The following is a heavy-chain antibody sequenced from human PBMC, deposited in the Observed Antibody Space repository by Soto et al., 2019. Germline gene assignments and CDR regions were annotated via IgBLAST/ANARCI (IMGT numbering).Heavy chain of an antibody. J-gene: IGHJ4*02. CDR3: TTHRVWLTNPYYFDF. CDR2: FDLENREN. V-gene: IGHV1-24*01. D-gene: IGHD6-19*01. CDR1: GRTLTDLS. Sequence: QVQLQQSGSEVKKPGASVKVSCTVSGRTLTDLSIHWVRQAPGKGLEWMGGFDLENRENIYAQKFQGRLILSEDTSTDIAYLDLSSLPSDDTAVYYCTTHRVWLTNPYYFDFWGEGPLVTVSS.